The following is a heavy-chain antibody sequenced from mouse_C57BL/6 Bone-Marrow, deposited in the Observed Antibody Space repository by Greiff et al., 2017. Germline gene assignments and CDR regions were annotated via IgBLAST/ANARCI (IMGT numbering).Heavy chain of an antibody. CDR3: ARTSYGSEAMDY. J-gene: IGHJ4*01. Sequence: VQLQQSGPGLVQPSQSLSITCTVSGFSLTSYGVHWVRQSPGKGLEWLGGIWSGGSTDYNAAFISRLSISKANSNSQVFFKMNRLPADDTAIYYWARTSYGSEAMDYWGQGTSVTVSS. V-gene: IGHV2-2*01. CDR2: IWSGGST. CDR1: GFSLTSYG. D-gene: IGHD1-1*01.